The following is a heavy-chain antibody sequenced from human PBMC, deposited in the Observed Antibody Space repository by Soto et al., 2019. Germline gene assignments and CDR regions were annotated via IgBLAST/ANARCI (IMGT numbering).Heavy chain of an antibody. CDR3: AKVRRSDADGYKLEG. CDR1: GGSVSSGTYY. D-gene: IGHD5-12*01. J-gene: IGHJ4*02. CDR2: VYYSGST. Sequence: SETLSLTCSVSGGSVSSGTYYWSWIRQPPGKGLEWIGYVYYSGSTKYNPSLESQVTISADTSKNQFSLRVTSVTAADTAVYYCAKVRRSDADGYKLEGWGQGSLVTVSS. V-gene: IGHV4-61*01.